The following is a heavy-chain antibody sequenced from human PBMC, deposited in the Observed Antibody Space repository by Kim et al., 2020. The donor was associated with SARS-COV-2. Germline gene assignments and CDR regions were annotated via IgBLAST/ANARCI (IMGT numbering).Heavy chain of an antibody. CDR1: GGSISSYY. CDR2: IYYSGST. Sequence: SETLSLTCTVSGGSISSYYWSWIRQPPGKGLEWIGYIYYSGSTNYNPSLKSRVTIAVDTSKNQFSLKLSSVTAADTAVYYCARHQEGYSCGWWIENWGQGTLVTVSS. J-gene: IGHJ4*02. V-gene: IGHV4-59*08. D-gene: IGHD6-19*01. CDR3: ARHQEGYSCGWWIEN.